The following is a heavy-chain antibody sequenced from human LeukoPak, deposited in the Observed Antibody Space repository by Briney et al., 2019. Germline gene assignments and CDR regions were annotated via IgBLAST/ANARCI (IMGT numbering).Heavy chain of an antibody. J-gene: IGHJ4*02. CDR3: ATRNYYFDTSSSPYFDY. Sequence: SETLSLTCTVSGGSISGSPYYNAWIRQPPGKGLGWIGSVYYSGTTYFNPSLKSRVTIFVDTSKNQFSLKLSSVTAADTALYYCATRNYYFDTSSSPYFDYWGQGILVTVSS. CDR1: GGSISGSPYY. D-gene: IGHD3-22*01. V-gene: IGHV4-39*01. CDR2: VYYSGTT.